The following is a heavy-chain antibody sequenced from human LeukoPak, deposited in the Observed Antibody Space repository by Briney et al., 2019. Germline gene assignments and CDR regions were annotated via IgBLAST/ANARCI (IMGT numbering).Heavy chain of an antibody. J-gene: IGHJ6*03. Sequence: GGSLRLSCGGSGFTFSSYSMNWVLQAPGNGLEWISSISSSSSYIYYADSVKGRFTISRDNARNSLYLQMNSLRAEDTALYYCARDGDTVLTRGYYYYMDVWGKGTTVTVSS. V-gene: IGHV3-21*01. CDR1: GFTFSSYS. CDR3: ARDGDTVLTRGYYYYMDV. D-gene: IGHD4-23*01. CDR2: ISSSSSYI.